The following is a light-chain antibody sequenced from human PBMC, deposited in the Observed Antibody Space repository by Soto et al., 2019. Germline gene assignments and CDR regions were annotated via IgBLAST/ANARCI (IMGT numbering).Light chain of an antibody. Sequence: DIQMTQSPSSISASVGDRVTITCLASQPISSWLAWYQQVPGQAPYLLIYPASTLQSGVPSRFSGSGSGTDFTLTINSLQPEDFATYYCQQGYNFPRAFGQGTRVEI. CDR2: PAS. CDR3: QQGYNFPRA. CDR1: QPISSW. J-gene: IGKJ1*01. V-gene: IGKV1-12*01.